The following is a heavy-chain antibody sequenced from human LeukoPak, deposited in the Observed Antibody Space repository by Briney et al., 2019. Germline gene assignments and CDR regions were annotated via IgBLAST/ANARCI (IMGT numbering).Heavy chain of an antibody. CDR1: GYTFTSYY. Sequence: ASVKVSCKASGYTFTSYYMHWVRQAPGQGLEWMGLINATGDRTSHAQQFQGRVTMTRNTPTSTVYMELSSLRSEDTAVYYCTREESSGNDGYFQHWGRGTLVTVSS. D-gene: IGHD6-25*01. J-gene: IGHJ1*01. V-gene: IGHV1-46*03. CDR3: TREESSGNDGYFQH. CDR2: INATGDRT.